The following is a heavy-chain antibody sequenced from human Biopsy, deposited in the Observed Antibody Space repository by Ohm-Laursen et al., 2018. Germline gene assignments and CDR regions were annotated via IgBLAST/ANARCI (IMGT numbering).Heavy chain of an antibody. V-gene: IGHV1-24*01. CDR1: EYTLTELP. CDR2: FDPEHGET. D-gene: IGHD3-16*01. CDR3: ARGGSFLPSEYFHH. Sequence: SVKVSCKVSEYTLTELPMHWVRQAPGKGLEWMGGFDPEHGETLYAQKFQGRVTMTEDTSTDTAYMELSSLRSDDTAVYYCARGGSFLPSEYFHHWGQGTLVTVSS. J-gene: IGHJ1*01.